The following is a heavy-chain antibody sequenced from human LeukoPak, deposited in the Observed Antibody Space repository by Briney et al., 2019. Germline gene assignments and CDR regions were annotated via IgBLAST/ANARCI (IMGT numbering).Heavy chain of an antibody. CDR1: GYTVTSYY. J-gene: IGHJ5*02. Sequence: ASVKVSCKASGYTVTSYYMHWVRQAPGQGLEWMAILNPSGGSSNYAQKFQGRATLTRATSTGTVYMELSSLKTEDTAVYYCTTTLTYYYDSSGYTAGVNWFDPWGQGTLVTVSS. V-gene: IGHV1-46*01. CDR2: LNPSGGSS. CDR3: TTTLTYYYDSSGYTAGVNWFDP. D-gene: IGHD3-22*01.